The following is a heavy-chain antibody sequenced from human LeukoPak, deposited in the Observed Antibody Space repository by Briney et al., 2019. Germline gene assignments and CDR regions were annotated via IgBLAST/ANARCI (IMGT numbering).Heavy chain of an antibody. CDR3: AKDRGIAAAGTDLFDY. V-gene: IGHV3-30-3*01. Sequence: PGGSLRLSCAASGFTFSSYAMHWVRQAPGKGLEWVAVISYDGSNKYYADSVKGRFTISRDNSKNTLYLQMNSLRAEDTAVYYCAKDRGIAAAGTDLFDYWGQGTLVTVSS. CDR2: ISYDGSNK. CDR1: GFTFSSYA. J-gene: IGHJ4*02. D-gene: IGHD6-13*01.